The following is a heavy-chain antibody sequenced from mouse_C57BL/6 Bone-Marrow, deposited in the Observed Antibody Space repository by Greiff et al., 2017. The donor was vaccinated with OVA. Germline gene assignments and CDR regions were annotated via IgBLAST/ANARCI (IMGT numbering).Heavy chain of an antibody. Sequence: EVKLMESGGGLVKPGGSLKLSCAASGFTFSSYAMSWVRQTPDKRLEWVATISDGGSYTYYPDNVQGRFTISRDNAKNNLYLQMSHLKSEDTAMYYCARDSGVTTEFYAMDYWGQGTSVTVSS. CDR1: GFTFSSYA. J-gene: IGHJ4*01. D-gene: IGHD2-2*01. CDR2: ISDGGSYT. V-gene: IGHV5-4*01. CDR3: ARDSGVTTEFYAMDY.